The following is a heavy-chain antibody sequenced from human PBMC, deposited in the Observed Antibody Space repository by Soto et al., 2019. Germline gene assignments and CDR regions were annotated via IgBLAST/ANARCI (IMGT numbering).Heavy chain of an antibody. CDR3: ARHRQYYDTSGYQQRYFDY. V-gene: IGHV4-39*01. Sequence: LSLTCSVSGGSISSTPYYWGWIRQPPGKGLEWLGTIYYSGTTSYNPSLKSRVIISVDTSNNQFFLKLRSVTAADTAVYYCARHRQYYDTSGYQQRYFDYWGQGTQVTVS. D-gene: IGHD3-22*01. J-gene: IGHJ4*02. CDR1: GGSISSTPYY. CDR2: IYYSGTT.